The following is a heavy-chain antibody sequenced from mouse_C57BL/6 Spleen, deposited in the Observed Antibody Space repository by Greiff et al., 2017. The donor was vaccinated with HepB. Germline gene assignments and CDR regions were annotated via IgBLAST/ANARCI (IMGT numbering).Heavy chain of an antibody. Sequence: EVKLMESGGDLVKPGGSLKLSCAASGFTFSSYGMSWVRQTPDKRLEWVATISTGGSYTYYPDSVKGRFTIARDNAKITLYMQLSSLKSEDTAMYNSVRQYRSMDDWGKGTAVTVSS. J-gene: IGHJ4*01. CDR2: ISTGGSYT. CDR3: VRQYRSMDD. V-gene: IGHV5-6*01. CDR1: GFTFSSYG.